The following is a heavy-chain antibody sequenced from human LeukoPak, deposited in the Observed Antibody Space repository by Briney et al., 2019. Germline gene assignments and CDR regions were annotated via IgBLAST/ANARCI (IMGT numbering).Heavy chain of an antibody. D-gene: IGHD6-19*01. V-gene: IGHV3-48*01. Sequence: GGSLRLSCAASEFTFSSYSMNWVRQAPGKGLEWVSYITNSGNSKSYADSVKGRFTISRDNSKNTLYLQMNSLRAEDTAVYFCAKEPASSGWFDPWGQGTLVAVSS. CDR1: EFTFSSYS. CDR2: ITNSGNSK. CDR3: AKEPASSGWFDP. J-gene: IGHJ5*02.